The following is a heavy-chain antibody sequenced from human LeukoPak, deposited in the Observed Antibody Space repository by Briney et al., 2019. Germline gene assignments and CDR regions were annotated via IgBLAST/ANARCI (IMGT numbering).Heavy chain of an antibody. CDR3: ARSLWPEDY. V-gene: IGHV3-7*01. CDR1: GFIYSSFW. J-gene: IGHJ4*02. D-gene: IGHD2-21*01. CDR2: IEPDGSGK. Sequence: GGSLRLSCAASGFIYSSFWMSWVRQAPGKGLEWVANIEPDGSGKNYVDSVRGRFTISRDNAKNSLYLQMNSVRVEDSAVYYCARSLWPEDYWGQGTLVTVSS.